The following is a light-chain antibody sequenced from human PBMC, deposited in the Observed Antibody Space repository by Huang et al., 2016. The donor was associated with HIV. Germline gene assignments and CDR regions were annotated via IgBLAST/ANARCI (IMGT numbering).Light chain of an antibody. CDR1: QSISNW. CDR3: QQYNTNSWA. J-gene: IGKJ1*01. Sequence: DIQMTRSPSTLSASVGDRVIITCRASQSISNWLAWYQQKPGKAPKLLIYKASSLESGVPSRFSGSGSGTDFTLTISYLQPDDFATYYCQQYNTNSWAFGQGTKVEIK. V-gene: IGKV1-5*03. CDR2: KAS.